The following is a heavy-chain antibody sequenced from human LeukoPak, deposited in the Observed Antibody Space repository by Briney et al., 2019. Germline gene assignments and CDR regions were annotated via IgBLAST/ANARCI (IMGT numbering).Heavy chain of an antibody. Sequence: GGSLRLSCAASGFTFSSYAMSWVRQAPGKGLEWVSAISGSGGSTYYADSVKGRFTISRDNSKNTLYLQMNSLRAEDTAVYYCAKPRRIVGATNGYAFDIWGQGTMVTVSS. V-gene: IGHV3-23*01. D-gene: IGHD1-26*01. J-gene: IGHJ3*02. CDR1: GFTFSSYA. CDR3: AKPRRIVGATNGYAFDI. CDR2: ISGSGGST.